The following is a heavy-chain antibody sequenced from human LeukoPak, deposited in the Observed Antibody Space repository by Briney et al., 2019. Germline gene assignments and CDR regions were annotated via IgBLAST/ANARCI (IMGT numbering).Heavy chain of an antibody. CDR2: IKSKTDGGTT. CDR3: TTDYGSGSSNFDY. V-gene: IGHV3-15*01. Sequence: GGSLRLSCAASGFTFSNAWMSWVRQAPGKGLEWVGRIKSKTDGGTTDYAAPVKGRFTISRDDSKNTLYLQMNSLKTEDTAVYYCTTDYGSGSSNFDYWGQGTLVTVSS. D-gene: IGHD3-10*01. J-gene: IGHJ4*02. CDR1: GFTFSNAW.